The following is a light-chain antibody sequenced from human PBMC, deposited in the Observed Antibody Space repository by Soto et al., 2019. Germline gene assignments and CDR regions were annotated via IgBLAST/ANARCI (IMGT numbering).Light chain of an antibody. CDR2: SYN. CDR1: NSNIGSNS. Sequence: QPVLTQPPSASGTPGQRVTISCSGTNSNIGSNSVYWYQHLPGTTPKLLVFSYNQRPSGVPDRFSGSKSGSSASLAISGLRSEDEADYYCATWDDSLSGWVFGGGTKLTVL. CDR3: ATWDDSLSGWV. V-gene: IGLV1-47*02. J-gene: IGLJ2*01.